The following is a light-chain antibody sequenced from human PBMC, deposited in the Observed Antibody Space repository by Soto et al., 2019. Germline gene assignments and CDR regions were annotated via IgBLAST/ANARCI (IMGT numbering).Light chain of an antibody. J-gene: IGKJ1*01. Sequence: EIVMTQSPATLSVSPGERATLSCRASQSVSSNLAWYQQKPGQAPRLLIYGASTRATGIPARFSGSGSGTEFTLTISSLQSEDFAVSSSQQYTNSLDTFGQGTKV. CDR3: QQYTNSLDT. CDR1: QSVSSN. V-gene: IGKV3-15*01. CDR2: GAS.